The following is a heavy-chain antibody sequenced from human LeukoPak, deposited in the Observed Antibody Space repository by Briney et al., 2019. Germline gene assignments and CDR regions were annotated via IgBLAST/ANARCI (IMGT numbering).Heavy chain of an antibody. CDR3: ARGLGILTGYYYYYYMDV. D-gene: IGHD3-9*01. CDR2: IYYSGST. V-gene: IGHV4-59*01. Sequence: SETLSLTCTVSGGSISSYYWSWIRQPPGKGLEWIGYIYYSGSTNYNPSLKSRVTISVDTSKNQFSLKLSSVTAADTAVYYCARGLGILTGYYYYYYMDVWGKGTTVTISS. CDR1: GGSISSYY. J-gene: IGHJ6*03.